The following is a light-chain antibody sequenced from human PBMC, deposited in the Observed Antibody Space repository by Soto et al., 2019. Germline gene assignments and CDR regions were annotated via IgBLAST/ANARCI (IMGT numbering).Light chain of an antibody. CDR3: SSYAGSRNV. V-gene: IGLV2-8*01. J-gene: IGLJ1*01. CDR1: SSDVGGYNY. Sequence: QSALTQHPSASGSPGQSVAISCTGTSSDVGGYNYVSWYQQHPGKAPKLMIYEVNKRPSGVPDRFSGSKSGNTASLTVSGLQAEDEADYYCSSYAGSRNVFGTGTKVTVL. CDR2: EVN.